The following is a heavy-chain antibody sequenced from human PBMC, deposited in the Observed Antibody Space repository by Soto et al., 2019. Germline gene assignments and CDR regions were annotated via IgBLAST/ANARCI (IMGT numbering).Heavy chain of an antibody. Sequence: EVHLLESGGGLVQPGGSLRLSCAASGFTFSNYAMTWVRQAPGKGLEWVSSVSVSGVTTYYADSVKGRFTISRDNSKNTLYLQMNSLRAEDTAVYYCAKYCSGASCYHGFDYWGQGTLVNVSS. CDR1: GFTFSNYA. V-gene: IGHV3-23*01. CDR3: AKYCSGASCYHGFDY. J-gene: IGHJ4*02. D-gene: IGHD2-15*01. CDR2: VSVSGVTT.